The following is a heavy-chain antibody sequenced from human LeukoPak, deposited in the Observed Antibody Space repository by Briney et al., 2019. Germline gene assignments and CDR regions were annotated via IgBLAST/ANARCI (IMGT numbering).Heavy chain of an antibody. CDR3: ARCYYDSSGYYYLYYFDF. CDR1: GGSISNYY. D-gene: IGHD3-22*01. J-gene: IGHJ4*02. V-gene: IGHV4-59*01. CDR2: IYYSGST. Sequence: PSETLSLTCTVSGGSISNYYWTWIRQPPGKGLEWIGYIYYSGSTNYNPSLKSRVTISVDTSKNQFSLKLGSVTAADTAVYYCARCYYDSSGYYYLYYFDFWGQGTLVTVSS.